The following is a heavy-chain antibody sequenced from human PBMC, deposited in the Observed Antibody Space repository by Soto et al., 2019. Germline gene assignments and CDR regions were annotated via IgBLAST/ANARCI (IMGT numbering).Heavy chain of an antibody. CDR2: IYYSGST. J-gene: IGHJ4*02. Sequence: SETLSLTCTVSGGSISSYYWSWIRQPPGKGLEWIGYIYYSGSTNYNPSLKSRVTISVDTSKNQFSLKLSSVTAADTAVYYCARQTYYYGSGSYLWDYWGQGTLVTVSS. D-gene: IGHD3-10*01. CDR3: ARQTYYYGSGSYLWDY. CDR1: GGSISSYY. V-gene: IGHV4-59*08.